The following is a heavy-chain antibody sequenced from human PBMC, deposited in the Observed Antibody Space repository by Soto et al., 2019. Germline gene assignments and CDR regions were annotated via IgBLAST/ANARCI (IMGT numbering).Heavy chain of an antibody. D-gene: IGHD3-9*01. CDR1: GFTFSSYA. CDR3: AKGLTYYDILTGQNFDY. J-gene: IGHJ4*02. V-gene: IGHV3-23*01. Sequence: GGSLRLSCAASGFTFSSYAMSWVRQAPGKGLEWVSAISGSGGSTYYADSVKGRFTISRDNSKNTLYLQMNSLRAEDTAVYYCAKGLTYYDILTGQNFDYWGQGTLVTVSS. CDR2: ISGSGGST.